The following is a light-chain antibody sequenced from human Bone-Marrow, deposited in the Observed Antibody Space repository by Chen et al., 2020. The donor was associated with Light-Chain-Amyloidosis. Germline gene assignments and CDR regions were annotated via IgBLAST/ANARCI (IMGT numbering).Light chain of an antibody. CDR2: RDT. CDR3: QSADSSGTDEVI. Sequence: SYELTQPPSVSVSPGQTARITCSGDDLPTKYAYWYQQKPGQAPVLVIHRDTERPSGISERFSGSSSGTTATLTSSGVQAEGEADYQCQSADSSGTDEVIFGGGTKLTVL. J-gene: IGLJ2*01. CDR1: DLPTKY. V-gene: IGLV3-25*03.